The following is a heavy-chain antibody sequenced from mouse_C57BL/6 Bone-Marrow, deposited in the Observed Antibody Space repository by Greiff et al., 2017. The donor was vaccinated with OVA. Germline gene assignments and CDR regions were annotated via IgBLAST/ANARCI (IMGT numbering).Heavy chain of an antibody. CDR2: ILPGSGST. V-gene: IGHV1-9*01. Sequence: QVQLQQSGAELMKPGASVKLSCKATGYTFTGYWIEWVKQRPGHGLEWIGEILPGSGSTNYNEKFKGKATFTADTSSNTAYMQLSSLNSEVTTMYYGARLDYGCSYYSSMAYWGQGTPVTVSA. CDR3: ARLDYGCSYYSSMAY. D-gene: IGHD1-1*01. J-gene: IGHJ3*01. CDR1: GYTFTGYW.